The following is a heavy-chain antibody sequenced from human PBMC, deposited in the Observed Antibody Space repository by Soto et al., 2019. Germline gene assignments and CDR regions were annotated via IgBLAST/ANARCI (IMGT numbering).Heavy chain of an antibody. CDR1: GGSISSSNHF. J-gene: IGHJ4*02. Sequence: SETLSLICTVSGGSISSSNHFWGWIRQPPGKGLEWIGTIYYSGNTYYNPSLQSRVTISVDTSKNHFSLKLSSVTAADTAVYYCARHGVDYSGYDLEFYYWGQGTLVTVSS. CDR2: IYYSGNT. D-gene: IGHD5-12*01. CDR3: ARHGVDYSGYDLEFYY. V-gene: IGHV4-39*01.